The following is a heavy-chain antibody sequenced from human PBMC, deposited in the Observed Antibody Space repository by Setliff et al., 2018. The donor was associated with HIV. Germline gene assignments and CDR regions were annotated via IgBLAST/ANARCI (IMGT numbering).Heavy chain of an antibody. V-gene: IGHV3-23*01. J-gene: IGHJ4*02. CDR1: GFTFSSYA. CDR2: ISGSGDST. CDR3: AKGTYSYDSSGPDY. D-gene: IGHD3-22*01. Sequence: PGGSLRLSCAASGFTFSSYAITWVRQAPGKGLEWVSAISGSGDSTFYADSVQGRFTISRDNSKNTLYLQMNSLRAEDTAVYYCAKGTYSYDSSGPDYWGQGTLVTVSS.